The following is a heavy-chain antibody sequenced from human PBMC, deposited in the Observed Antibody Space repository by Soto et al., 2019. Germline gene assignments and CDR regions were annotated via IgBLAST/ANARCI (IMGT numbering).Heavy chain of an antibody. Sequence: QVQLQESGPGLVKPSETLSLTCTISVGSISTYYWTWIRQPPGKGLEWIGYVYYTGSTNYNPSLKSRVTISIDTSKNQFSLKLSSVTAADTAVYYCARSRGNYRVDYWGQGTLVTVSS. D-gene: IGHD1-26*01. J-gene: IGHJ4*02. CDR3: ARSRGNYRVDY. V-gene: IGHV4-59*01. CDR2: VYYTGST. CDR1: VGSISTYY.